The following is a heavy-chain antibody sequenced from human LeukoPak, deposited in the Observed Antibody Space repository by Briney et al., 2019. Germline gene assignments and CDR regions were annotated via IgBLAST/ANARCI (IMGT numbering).Heavy chain of an antibody. D-gene: IGHD3-16*01. CDR3: ANKNDYIWGSYHY. CDR2: ISSSGGST. V-gene: IGHV3-23*01. J-gene: IGHJ4*02. Sequence: GGSLRLSCAASGFTFSSYAMTWVRQAPGKGLEWVSVISSSGGSTYYADSVRGRFTISRDNSKNTLYLQMNSLRAEDTAVYYCANKNDYIWGSYHYWGQGTLVTVSS. CDR1: GFTFSSYA.